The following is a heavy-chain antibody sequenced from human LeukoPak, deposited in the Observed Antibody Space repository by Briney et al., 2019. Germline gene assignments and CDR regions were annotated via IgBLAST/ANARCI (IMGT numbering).Heavy chain of an antibody. V-gene: IGHV1-69*05. J-gene: IGHJ4*02. D-gene: IGHD1-26*01. CDR2: IIPIFGTA. CDR1: LCTLSSYP. Sequence: SVTVTCKATLCTLSSYPLGGLRPPSARGREGMGGIIPIFGTANYAQKFQGRVTITTDESTSTAYMELSSLRSEDTAVYYCASSIVGAWEFDYWGQGTLVTVSS. CDR3: ASSIVGAWEFDY.